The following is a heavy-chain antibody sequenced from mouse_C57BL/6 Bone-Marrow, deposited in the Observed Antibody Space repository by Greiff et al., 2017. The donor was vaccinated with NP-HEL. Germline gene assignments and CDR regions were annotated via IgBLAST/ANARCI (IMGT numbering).Heavy chain of an antibody. D-gene: IGHD1-3*01. Sequence: QVQLQQPGAELVKPGASVKMSCKASGYTFTSYWITWVKQRPGQGLEWIGDIYPGSGSTNYNEKFKSKATLTVDTSSSTAYMQLSSLTSEDSAVYYWASRGVVDRYFDVWGTGTTVTVSS. CDR1: GYTFTSYW. CDR3: ASRGVVDRYFDV. J-gene: IGHJ1*03. CDR2: IYPGSGST. V-gene: IGHV1-55*01.